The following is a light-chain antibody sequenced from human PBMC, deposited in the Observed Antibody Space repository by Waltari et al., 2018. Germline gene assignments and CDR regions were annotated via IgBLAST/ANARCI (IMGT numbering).Light chain of an antibody. CDR3: QQSYSTLGT. J-gene: IGKJ2*01. V-gene: IGKV1-9*01. CDR1: QGISNY. CDR2: SAS. Sequence: DIQLTQSPSFLSASVRDRVTITCRASQGISNYLAWYQQKPGKAPKLLIYSASTLQSGVPSRFSGSGSGTEFSLTISSLQPEDFATYYCQQSYSTLGTFGQGTKLEIK.